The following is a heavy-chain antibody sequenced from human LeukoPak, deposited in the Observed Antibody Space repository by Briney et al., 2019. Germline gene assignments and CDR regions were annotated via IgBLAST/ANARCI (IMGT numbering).Heavy chain of an antibody. J-gene: IGHJ4*02. CDR1: GYTFTGYY. Sequence: ASVKVSCKASGYTFTGYYMHWVRQAPGQGLEWMGRINPNSGGTNYAQKFQGRVTMIRDTSISTAYMELSRLRSDDTAVYYCARGGLGYYDSPLANYWGQGTPVTVTS. D-gene: IGHD3-22*01. CDR2: INPNSGGT. V-gene: IGHV1-2*06. CDR3: ARGGLGYYDSPLANY.